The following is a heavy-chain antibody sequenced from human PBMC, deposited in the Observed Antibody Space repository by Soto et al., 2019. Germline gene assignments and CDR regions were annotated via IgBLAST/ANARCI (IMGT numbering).Heavy chain of an antibody. CDR1: GGSISSYY. D-gene: IGHD1-1*01. Sequence: QVQLQESGPGLVKPSETLSLTCTVSGGSISSYYWSWIRQPPGKGLEWIGYIYYNGSPNYNPSLRSRVTISVATSKNLFSLKLSSVTAADTSVYYCARRYGYSFDYWGQGTLVTVSS. CDR2: IYYNGSP. CDR3: ARRYGYSFDY. V-gene: IGHV4-59*08. J-gene: IGHJ4*02.